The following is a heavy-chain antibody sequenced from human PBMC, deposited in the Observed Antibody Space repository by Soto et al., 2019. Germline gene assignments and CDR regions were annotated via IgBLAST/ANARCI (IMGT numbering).Heavy chain of an antibody. D-gene: IGHD6-13*01. CDR2: IHDDGSIT. CDR1: GFTFSSYW. Sequence: GGSLRLSCAASGFTFSSYWMHWVRQAPGKGLVWVARIHDDGSITNYADSVKGRFTISRDNAKNTLYLQMNSLRAEDTAVYYCGRVPAAAAGLGIDHWGQGILVTVSS. J-gene: IGHJ4*02. V-gene: IGHV3-74*01. CDR3: GRVPAAAAGLGIDH.